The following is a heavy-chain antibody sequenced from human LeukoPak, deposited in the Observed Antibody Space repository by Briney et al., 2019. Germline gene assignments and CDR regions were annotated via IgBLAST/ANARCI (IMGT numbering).Heavy chain of an antibody. CDR2: ISNDGSRK. J-gene: IGHJ4*02. CDR3: ARDRAWNYFDY. Sequence: GGSLRLSCAPSGFTFSRHGMHWVRQAPGKGLEWVAIISNDGSRKYYAHSVEGRFTISRDNSKTTLYLQMDSLRAEDTAVYYCARDRAWNYFDYWGQGTLVTVSS. V-gene: IGHV3-30*03. CDR1: GFTFSRHG. D-gene: IGHD3-3*01.